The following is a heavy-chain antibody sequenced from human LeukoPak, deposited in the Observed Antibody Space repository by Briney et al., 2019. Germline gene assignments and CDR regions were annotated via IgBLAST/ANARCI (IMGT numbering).Heavy chain of an antibody. D-gene: IGHD3-10*01. J-gene: IGHJ4*02. V-gene: IGHV1-2*02. CDR2: INPNSGGT. CDR1: GYTFTGYY. CDR3: ARVGLRGYYYGSGSYFPDY. Sequence: ASVKVSCKASGYTFTGYYMHWVRQAPGQGLEWMGWINPNSGGTNYAQKFQGRVTMTRDTSISTAYMELSRLRSDDTAVYYCARVGLRGYYYGSGSYFPDYWGQGTLVTVSS.